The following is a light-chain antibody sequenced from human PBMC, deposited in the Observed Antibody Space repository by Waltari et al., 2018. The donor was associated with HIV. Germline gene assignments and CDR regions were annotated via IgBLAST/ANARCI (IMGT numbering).Light chain of an antibody. CDR3: ATGDDSLNVV. V-gene: IGLV1-47*01. CDR1: STNIGGEY. Sequence: QSVLPQPHSPSGNPGQTPTTSCSGSSTNIGGEYVYWYQQLPGTAPKLLFYRNNQRASGVPARFSGSNAGTSASLAISGLRSEDEADYYCATGDDSLNVVFGGGTKLTVL. CDR2: RNN. J-gene: IGLJ3*02.